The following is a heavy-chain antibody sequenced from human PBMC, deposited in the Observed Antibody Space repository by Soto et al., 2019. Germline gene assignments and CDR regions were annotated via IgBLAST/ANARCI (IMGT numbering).Heavy chain of an antibody. V-gene: IGHV1-18*01. J-gene: IGHJ2*01. D-gene: IGHD3-3*01. CDR3: ARETEVYYDFWSGYAPVEWYFDI. Sequence: ASVKVSCKASGYTFTSYGISWVRQAPGQGLEWMGWISAYNGNTNYAQKLQGRVTMTTDTSTSTAYMELRSLRSDDTAVYYCARETEVYYDFWSGYAPVEWYFDIWGRGTLVTVSS. CDR1: GYTFTSYG. CDR2: ISAYNGNT.